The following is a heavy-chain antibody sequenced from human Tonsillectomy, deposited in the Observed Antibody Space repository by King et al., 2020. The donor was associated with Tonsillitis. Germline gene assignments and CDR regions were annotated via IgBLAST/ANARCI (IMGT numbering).Heavy chain of an antibody. D-gene: IGHD3-10*01. J-gene: IGHJ3*02. CDR1: GFTFSNAW. Sequence: VQLVESGGGLVKPGGSLRLACAASGFTFSNAWMSWVRQAQGKGLEWVGRIKSKTEGGTTDYAAPGEGRFTISRDDLKNTLLLQMNNLKTVDTAVYYCPTIAELHYYGSETPFAFVIWGQGTMVTVSS. CDR3: PTIAELHYYGSETPFAFVI. V-gene: IGHV3-15*01. CDR2: IKSKTEGGTT.